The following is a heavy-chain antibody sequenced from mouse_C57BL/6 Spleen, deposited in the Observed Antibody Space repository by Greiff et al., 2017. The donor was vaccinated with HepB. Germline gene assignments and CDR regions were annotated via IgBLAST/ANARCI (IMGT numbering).Heavy chain of an antibody. Sequence: VQLQQSGPELVKPGASVKISCKASGYAFSSSWMNWVKQRPGKGLEWIGRIYPGDGDTNYNGKFKGKATLTADQSSSTAYMELSSLTSDDSAVYFCAGGNWVYFDYWGQGTTLTVSS. CDR2: IYPGDGDT. J-gene: IGHJ2*01. CDR1: GYAFSSSW. V-gene: IGHV1-82*01. D-gene: IGHD4-1*01. CDR3: AGGNWVYFDY.